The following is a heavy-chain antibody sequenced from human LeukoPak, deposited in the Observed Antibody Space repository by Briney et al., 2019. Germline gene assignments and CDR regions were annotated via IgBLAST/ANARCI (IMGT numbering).Heavy chain of an antibody. CDR1: GGSINSGY. V-gene: IGHV4-59*08. D-gene: IGHD2-2*01. J-gene: IGHJ3*02. CDR3: ARRNVVVSSTMARAFDI. Sequence: SETLSLTCSVSGGSINSGYWSWIRQPPGKGLEWIGYISYSGSTNYNPSLKSRVTISADTSKNQVSLTLSSVTAADTAVYYCARRNVVVSSTMARAFDIWGQGTMVTVSS. CDR2: ISYSGST.